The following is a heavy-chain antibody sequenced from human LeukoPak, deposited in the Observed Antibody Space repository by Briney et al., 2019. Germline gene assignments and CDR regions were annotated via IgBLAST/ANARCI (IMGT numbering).Heavy chain of an antibody. J-gene: IGHJ4*02. CDR1: GFTFSTYG. Sequence: PGGSLRLSCAASGFTFSTYGMSWVRQVPGKGLEWVANMKQDGREKYLVDSVKGRFIISRDNSKNSLYLQMNSLTEEDTGVYYCAGGGSGGPYGLPFDFWGQGTLVTVSS. D-gene: IGHD6-25*01. CDR3: AGGGSGGPYGLPFDF. CDR2: MKQDGREK. V-gene: IGHV3-7*01.